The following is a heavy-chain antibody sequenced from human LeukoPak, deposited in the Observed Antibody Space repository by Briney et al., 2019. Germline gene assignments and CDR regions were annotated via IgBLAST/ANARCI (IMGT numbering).Heavy chain of an antibody. Sequence: ASVKVSCKASGYTFTGYYMHWVRQAPGQGLEWMGWINPNSGGTNYAQKFQGRVTMTRDTSISTAYMELSRLRSDDTAVYYCARVWDYGDFFDYWGQGTLVTVSS. CDR1: GYTFTGYY. J-gene: IGHJ4*02. CDR2: INPNSGGT. V-gene: IGHV1-2*02. D-gene: IGHD4-17*01. CDR3: ARVWDYGDFFDY.